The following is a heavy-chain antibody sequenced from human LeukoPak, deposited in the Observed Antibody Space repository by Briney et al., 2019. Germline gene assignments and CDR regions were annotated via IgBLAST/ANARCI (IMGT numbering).Heavy chain of an antibody. V-gene: IGHV3-23*01. CDR2: ISGSGNRK. CDR1: GFPFSSYA. Sequence: GGSLRLSCSASGFPFSSYAMSWVRQAPGKGLEWISAISGSGNRKDYADSVKGRFTISRDNSKNTLYLQMSSLRAEDTAIYYCAKVGLGGAYYDYWGQGTLVTVSS. J-gene: IGHJ4*02. D-gene: IGHD1-26*01. CDR3: AKVGLGGAYYDY.